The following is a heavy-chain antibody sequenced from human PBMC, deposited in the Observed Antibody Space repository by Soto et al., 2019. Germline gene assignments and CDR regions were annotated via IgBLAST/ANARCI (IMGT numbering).Heavy chain of an antibody. CDR3: AKDSTYCGGDCYPGYYGMDV. D-gene: IGHD2-21*02. J-gene: IGHJ6*02. Sequence: PGGSLRLSCAASGFTFSSYAMSWVRQAPGKGLEWVSAISGSGGSTYYADSVKGRFTISRDNSKNTLYLQMNSLRAEDTAVYYCAKDSTYCGGDCYPGYYGMDVWGQWTTVTVSS. V-gene: IGHV3-23*01. CDR2: ISGSGGST. CDR1: GFTFSSYA.